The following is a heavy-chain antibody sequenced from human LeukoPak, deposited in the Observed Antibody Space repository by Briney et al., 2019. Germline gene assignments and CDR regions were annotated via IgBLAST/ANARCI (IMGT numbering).Heavy chain of an antibody. CDR2: ISSSGSTI. V-gene: IGHV3-48*03. Sequence: GGSLRLSCAASGFTLSSYEMNWVRQAPGKGLEWVSYISSSGSTIYYADSVKGRFTISRDNAKNSLYLQMNSLRAEDTAVYYCARGGDIVVVPAARDYYYYGMDVWGKGTTVTVSS. D-gene: IGHD2-2*01. CDR3: ARGGDIVVVPAARDYYYYGMDV. CDR1: GFTLSSYE. J-gene: IGHJ6*04.